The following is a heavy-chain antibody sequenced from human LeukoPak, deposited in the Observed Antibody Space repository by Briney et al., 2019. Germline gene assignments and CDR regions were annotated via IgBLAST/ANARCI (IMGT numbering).Heavy chain of an antibody. J-gene: IGHJ4*02. Sequence: GESLKISCKGSGYSFTSYWIGWVRQTPGKGLEWMGIIYPGDSDTRYSPSFQGQVTISADKSISTAYLQWSSLKASDTAMYYCARHVSITSTALDYWGQGILVTVSS. V-gene: IGHV5-51*01. CDR3: ARHVSITSTALDY. D-gene: IGHD1-20*01. CDR2: IYPGDSDT. CDR1: GYSFTSYW.